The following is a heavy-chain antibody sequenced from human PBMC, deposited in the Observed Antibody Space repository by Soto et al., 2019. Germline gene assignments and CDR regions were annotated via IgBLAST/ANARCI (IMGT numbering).Heavy chain of an antibody. Sequence: QVQLVESGGGVVQPGRSLRLSCAASGFTFSSYGMHWVRQDPGKGLEWVAVIAYDENNKYYADSVKGRFTISRDNSKNTLYLQMNSLRAEDTAVYYCAKDVGYSSTWWEIFWCQGTLVTVSS. V-gene: IGHV3-30*18. CDR3: AKDVGYSSTWWEIF. D-gene: IGHD6-13*01. J-gene: IGHJ4*02. CDR2: IAYDENNK. CDR1: GFTFSSYG.